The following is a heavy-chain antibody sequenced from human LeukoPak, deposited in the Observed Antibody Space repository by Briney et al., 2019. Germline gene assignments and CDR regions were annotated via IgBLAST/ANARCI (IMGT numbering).Heavy chain of an antibody. CDR2: MSNSGGST. D-gene: IGHD3-10*01. CDR1: GFTFRSYA. J-gene: IGHJ4*02. CDR3: AKDDGSGFGRGYFDY. V-gene: IGHV3-23*01. Sequence: GGSLSLSCTASGFTFRSYAMSWVRQAPGKGLEWVSAMSNSGGSTYYADSVKGRFTISRDNSKSTLYLQMNSLRAEDTAVYYCAKDDGSGFGRGYFDYWGQGALVTVSS.